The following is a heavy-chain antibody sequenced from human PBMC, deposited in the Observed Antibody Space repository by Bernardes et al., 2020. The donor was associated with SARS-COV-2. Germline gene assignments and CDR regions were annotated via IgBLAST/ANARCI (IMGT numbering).Heavy chain of an antibody. CDR3: AGGPNYYGAGSYFPYYFDY. CDR2: ISGYRSYI. J-gene: IGHJ4*02. D-gene: IGHD3-10*01. Sequence: AGSLRFCCAACGFSCRDYSMNWVRQGPGRGLEWVSSISGYRSYILYANTVKGRFTSSRDNAENSLSLQIHCLRAEDTAVYYCAGGPNYYGAGSYFPYYFDYWGQGTLVTVSS. V-gene: IGHV3-21*01. CDR1: GFSCRDYS.